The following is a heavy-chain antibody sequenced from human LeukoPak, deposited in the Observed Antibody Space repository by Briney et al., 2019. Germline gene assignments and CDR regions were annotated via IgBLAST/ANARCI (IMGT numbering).Heavy chain of an antibody. CDR1: GYTFTGYY. CDR2: INPNSGGT. J-gene: IGHJ4*02. CDR3: ARAEFLYYDSSGCPPYFDY. D-gene: IGHD3-22*01. Sequence: ASVKVSCKASGYTFTGYYMHWVRQAPGQGLEWMGWINPNSGGTNYAQKFQGRVTMTRDTSISTAYMELSRLRSDDTAVYYCARAEFLYYDSSGCPPYFDYWGQGTLVTVSS. V-gene: IGHV1-2*02.